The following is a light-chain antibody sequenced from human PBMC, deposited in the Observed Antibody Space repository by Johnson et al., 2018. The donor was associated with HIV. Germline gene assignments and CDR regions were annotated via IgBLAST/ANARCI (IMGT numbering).Light chain of an antibody. CDR2: DNN. J-gene: IGLJ1*01. CDR3: GTWDSRLNVYL. Sequence: SVLTQLPSVSAAPGQKVTISCSGSSSNIANIYVSWYQQLPGTAPKLLIYDNNNRPSGIPDRFSGSKSGTSATLGISGLQPGDEADYYCGTWDSRLNVYLFGPGTKVTVL. CDR1: SSNIANIY. V-gene: IGLV1-51*01.